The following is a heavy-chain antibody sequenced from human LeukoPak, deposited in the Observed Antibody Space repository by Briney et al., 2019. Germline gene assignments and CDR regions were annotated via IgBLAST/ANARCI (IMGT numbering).Heavy chain of an antibody. CDR3: AKGGEMIALGY. CDR2: ISGSGGST. J-gene: IGHJ4*02. V-gene: IGHV3-23*01. CDR1: GFTFSSYA. D-gene: IGHD3-22*01. Sequence: GGSLRLSCAASGFTFSSYAMSWVRQAPGKGLEWVSAISGSGGSTYYADSVKGRFTISRNNSKNTLYLQMNSLRAEDTAVYHCAKGGEMIALGYWGQGTLVTVSS.